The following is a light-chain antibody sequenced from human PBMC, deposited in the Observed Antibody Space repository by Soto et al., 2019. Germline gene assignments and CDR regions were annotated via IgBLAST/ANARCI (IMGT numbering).Light chain of an antibody. CDR1: QSVTSSH. J-gene: IGKJ1*01. CDR2: GAS. V-gene: IGKV3-20*01. Sequence: EMALTQTPGTLSLSPGERATLSCRASQSVTSSHLAWYQQKPGQAPRLLIYGASSRATGIPDRFSGSGSGTDFSLTIGRLEPEDFAVYYCQHYGSSPWTFGQGNKVEIK. CDR3: QHYGSSPWT.